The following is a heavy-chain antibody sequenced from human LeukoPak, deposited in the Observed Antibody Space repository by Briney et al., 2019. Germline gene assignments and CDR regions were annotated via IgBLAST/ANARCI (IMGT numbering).Heavy chain of an antibody. Sequence: SETLSLTCTVSGGSISSHYWSWIRQPPGKGLEWIAYLFDSVNTKDNPSLQSRLTLSADTSKNQFSLRLSSVTAADTAVYYCAPIKRGSIFGYFDSWGQGIEVTVSS. CDR1: GGSISSHY. CDR2: LFDSVNT. V-gene: IGHV4-59*11. D-gene: IGHD5-18*01. CDR3: APIKRGSIFGYFDS. J-gene: IGHJ4*02.